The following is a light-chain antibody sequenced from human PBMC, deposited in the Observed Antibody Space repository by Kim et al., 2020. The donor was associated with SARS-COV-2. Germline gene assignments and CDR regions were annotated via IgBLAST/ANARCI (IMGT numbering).Light chain of an antibody. CDR2: EDR. V-gene: IGLV3-1*01. CDR3: QAWDSSTAV. CDR1: KLGNKY. J-gene: IGLJ2*01. Sequence: SYELTQPPSVSVSPGQTASITCSGDKLGNKYASWYQQKPGQSPVLVIYEDRKRPSGIPERFSGSNFGNTATLTISGTQAIDEGDYYCQAWDSSTAVFGGGTQLTVL.